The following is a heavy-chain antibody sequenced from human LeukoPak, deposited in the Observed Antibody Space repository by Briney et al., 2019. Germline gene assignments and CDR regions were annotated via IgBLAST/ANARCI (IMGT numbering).Heavy chain of an antibody. CDR3: ARDSVYGPNWFDP. CDR1: GGSFSGYY. D-gene: IGHD4-17*01. Sequence: PSETLSLTCAVYGGSFSGYYWSWIRQPPGKGLGWIGEINHSGSTNYNPSLTSRVTISVDTSKNKFSLKLSSVTAADTAVYYCARDSVYGPNWFDPWGQGTLVTVSS. J-gene: IGHJ5*02. CDR2: INHSGST. V-gene: IGHV4-34*01.